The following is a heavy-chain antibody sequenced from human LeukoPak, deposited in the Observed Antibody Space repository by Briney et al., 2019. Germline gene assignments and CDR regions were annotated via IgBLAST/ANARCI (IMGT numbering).Heavy chain of an antibody. J-gene: IGHJ4*02. CDR3: Y. CDR1: GGSVSSGTHY. V-gene: IGHV4-61*01. CDR2: IYYTGST. Sequence: TSETLSLTCTVSGGSVSSGTHYWSWIRQPPGKGLEWIVYIYYTGSTNYNPSLKSRVSMSIDTSKNQFSLKLTSVTAADTAVYYDYWGQGTLVTVSS.